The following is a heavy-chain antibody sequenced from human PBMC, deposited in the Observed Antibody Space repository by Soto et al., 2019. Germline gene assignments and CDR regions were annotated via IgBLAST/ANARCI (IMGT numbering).Heavy chain of an antibody. V-gene: IGHV3-21*01. D-gene: IGHD4-4*01. Sequence: GSLRLSCAASGFTFSSYSMNWVRQAPGKGLEWVSSISSSSSYIYYADSVKGRFTISRDNAKNSLYLQMNSLRAEDTAVYYCARDKTVTTEVQNYYYYGMDVWGQGTTVTVSS. J-gene: IGHJ6*02. CDR2: ISSSSSYI. CDR3: ARDKTVTTEVQNYYYYGMDV. CDR1: GFTFSSYS.